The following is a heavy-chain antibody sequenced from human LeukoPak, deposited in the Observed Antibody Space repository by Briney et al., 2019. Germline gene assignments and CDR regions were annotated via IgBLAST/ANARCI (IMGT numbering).Heavy chain of an antibody. CDR3: ARDPYGSGSYWYYFDY. CDR1: GYTFTSYG. J-gene: IGHJ4*02. V-gene: IGHV1-18*01. D-gene: IGHD3-10*01. CDR2: ISAYNGNT. Sequence: GASVKVSCKASGYTFTSYGINWMRQAPGQGLEWMGWISAYNGNTNYAQKLQGRVTMTTDTSTSTAYMELRSLRSEDTAVYYCARDPYGSGSYWYYFDYWGQGTLVTVSS.